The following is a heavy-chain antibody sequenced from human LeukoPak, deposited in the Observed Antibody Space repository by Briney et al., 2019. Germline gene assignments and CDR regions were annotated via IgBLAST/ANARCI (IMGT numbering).Heavy chain of an antibody. Sequence: QPGGSLRLSCAASGFTFTGSAVHWVRQASGKGLEWVGRIRSKANNYATAYGASVKGRFTTSRDDSKNTAYLQMNSLKAEDTAVYYCTGLNVDIAMAYAYWGQGTLVTVPS. D-gene: IGHD5-18*01. V-gene: IGHV3-73*01. CDR3: TGLNVDIAMAYAY. CDR1: GFTFTGSA. CDR2: IRSKANNYAT. J-gene: IGHJ4*02.